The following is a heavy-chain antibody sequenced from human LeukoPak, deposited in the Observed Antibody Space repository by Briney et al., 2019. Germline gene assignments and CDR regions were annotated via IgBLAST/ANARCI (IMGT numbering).Heavy chain of an antibody. CDR2: IKQDGSEK. Sequence: GGSLILSCAVSGFTFSSYWMTWVRQAPGTGLEWVANIKQDGSEKYYVESAKGRFTISRDNTKNSLYLQMNSLRAEDIAVYYCARGARTLDYWGQGTLVTVSS. CDR3: ARGARTLDY. V-gene: IGHV3-7*03. CDR1: GFTFSSYW. J-gene: IGHJ4*02. D-gene: IGHD1-14*01.